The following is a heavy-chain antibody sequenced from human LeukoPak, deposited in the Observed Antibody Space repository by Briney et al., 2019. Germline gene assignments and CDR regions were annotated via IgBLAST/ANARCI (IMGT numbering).Heavy chain of an antibody. J-gene: IGHJ5*02. V-gene: IGHV4-61*01. CDR2: VYHTGST. D-gene: IGHD6-19*01. CDR3: ARGFASGWYSRYDP. Sequence: PSETLYLTCTVSGDPVSRGSYYWSWIRQPPGKELEWIGYVYHTGSTNYNPSLKSRVTISVDTSKNEFSLKMTSVTAADTAVYYCARGFASGWYSRYDPWGQGTLVTVSS. CDR1: GDPVSRGSYY.